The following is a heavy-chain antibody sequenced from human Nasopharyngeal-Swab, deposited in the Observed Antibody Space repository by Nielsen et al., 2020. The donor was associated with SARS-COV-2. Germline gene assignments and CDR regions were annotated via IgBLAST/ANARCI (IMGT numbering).Heavy chain of an antibody. J-gene: IGHJ6*02. CDR1: GFTFSSYA. CDR2: ISYDGSNK. D-gene: IGHD3-22*01. V-gene: IGHV3-30*04. Sequence: GGSLRLSCAASGFTFSSYAMHWVRQAPGKGLEWVAVISYDGSNKYYADSVKGRFTISRDNSKNTLYLQMSSLRSEDTAVYYCASPRPTYYDSSGYDYYYYYGMDVWGQGTTVTVSS. CDR3: ASPRPTYYDSSGYDYYYYYGMDV.